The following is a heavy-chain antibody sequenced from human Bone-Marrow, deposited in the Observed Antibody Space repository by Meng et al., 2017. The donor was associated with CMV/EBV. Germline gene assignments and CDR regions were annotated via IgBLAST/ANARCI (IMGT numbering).Heavy chain of an antibody. V-gene: IGHV4-59*01. CDR2: IYYSGST. CDR1: GGSISSYY. CDR3: AFSSSGDGSLDH. J-gene: IGHJ4*02. D-gene: IGHD6-13*01. Sequence: GSLRLSCTVSGGSISSYYWSWIRQPPGKGLEWIGYIYYSGSTNYNPSLKSRVTISVDTSKNQFSLKLTSVTAADTAVYYRAFSSSGDGSLDHWGQGTLVTVSS.